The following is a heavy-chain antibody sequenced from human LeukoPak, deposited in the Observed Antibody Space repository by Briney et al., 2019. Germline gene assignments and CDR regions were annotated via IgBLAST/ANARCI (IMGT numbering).Heavy chain of an antibody. V-gene: IGHV3-30*02. D-gene: IGHD3-3*01. Sequence: GALRLSCAASGFTFRASAMNWVRQAPGKGLEWVAFIRFDGTVAEYGDSVKGRFTISRDNSQNILFLQMNSLRPEDTAVYYCAKDKSYSELYHFDYWGQGALVTVSS. CDR2: IRFDGTVA. CDR1: GFTFRASA. CDR3: AKDKSYSELYHFDY. J-gene: IGHJ4*02.